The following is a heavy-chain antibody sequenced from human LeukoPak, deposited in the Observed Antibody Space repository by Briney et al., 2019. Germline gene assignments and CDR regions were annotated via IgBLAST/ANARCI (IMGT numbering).Heavy chain of an antibody. V-gene: IGHV4-59*12. CDR1: GGSISGYY. J-gene: IGHJ4*02. CDR3: ARDSGESGY. CDR2: ISYSGGT. Sequence: PSETLSLTCTVSGGSISGYYWSWIRQPPGKGLEWIGSISYSGGTYYNPSLKSRVTMSVDTSKNQFSLKLSSVTAADTAVYYCARDSGESGYWGQGTLVTVSS. D-gene: IGHD7-27*01.